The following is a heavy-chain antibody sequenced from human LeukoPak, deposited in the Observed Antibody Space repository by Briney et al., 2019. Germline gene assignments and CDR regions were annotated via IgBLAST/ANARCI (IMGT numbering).Heavy chain of an antibody. CDR3: AKDIGRSRFGELLWGFDY. CDR1: GFTFSSYA. CDR2: ISGSGGST. Sequence: PGGSLRLSSAASGFTFSSYAMSWVRQAPGKGLEWVSAISGSGGSTYYADSVKGRFTISRDNSKNTLYLQMNSLRAEDTAVYYCAKDIGRSRFGELLWGFDYWGQGTLVTVSS. D-gene: IGHD3-10*01. V-gene: IGHV3-23*01. J-gene: IGHJ4*02.